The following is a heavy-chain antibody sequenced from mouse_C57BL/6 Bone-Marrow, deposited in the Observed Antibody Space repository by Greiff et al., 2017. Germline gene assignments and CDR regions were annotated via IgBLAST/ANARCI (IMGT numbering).Heavy chain of an antibody. CDR1: GYTFTSYT. Sequence: QVQLQQSGAELARPGASVKMSCKASGYTFTSYTMHWVKQRPGQGLEWIGYMNPSSGYTKYNQKFKEKATLTADKSSSTAYMQLSSLTSEDAAVYYCARMGYYGSIDYWGQGTTLTVSS. CDR3: ARMGYYGSIDY. J-gene: IGHJ2*01. D-gene: IGHD1-1*01. V-gene: IGHV1-4*01. CDR2: MNPSSGYT.